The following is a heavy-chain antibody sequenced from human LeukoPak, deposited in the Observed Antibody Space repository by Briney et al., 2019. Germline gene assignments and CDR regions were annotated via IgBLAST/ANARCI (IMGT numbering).Heavy chain of an antibody. D-gene: IGHD3-10*01. CDR2: MNPNSGNT. J-gene: IGHJ4*02. CDR1: GGTFSSYD. V-gene: IGHV1-8*02. CDR3: ASTRLWFGELFPSFFDY. Sequence: ASVKVSCKASGGTFSSYDINWVRQATGQGLEWMGWMNPNSGNTGYAQKFQGRVTMTRNTSISTAYMELSSLRSEDTAVYYRASTRLWFGELFPSFFDYWGQGTLVTVSS.